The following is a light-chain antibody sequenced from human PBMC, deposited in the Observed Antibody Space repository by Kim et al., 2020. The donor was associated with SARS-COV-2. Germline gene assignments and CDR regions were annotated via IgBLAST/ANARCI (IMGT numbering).Light chain of an antibody. V-gene: IGLV1-44*01. CDR2: NNN. J-gene: IGLJ3*02. Sequence: GQRVTISCSGSRSNMGRETVTWYQQVPGTAPKLLMYNNNERPSGVPDRFSGSKSGTSASLAINGLQSEDAADYYCAAWDDSLDTWVFGGGTQLTVL. CDR3: AAWDDSLDTWV. CDR1: RSNMGRET.